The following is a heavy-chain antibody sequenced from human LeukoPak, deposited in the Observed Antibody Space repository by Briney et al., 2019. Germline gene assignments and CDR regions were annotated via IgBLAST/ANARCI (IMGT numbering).Heavy chain of an antibody. CDR2: IIPIFGTA. CDR1: GGTFSSYA. CDR3: ARGDVLLWFGIFDY. D-gene: IGHD3-10*01. Sequence: GSSVKVSCKASGGTFSSYAISWVRQAPGQGLEWMGGIIPIFGTANYAQKFQGRVTITADESTSTAYMELSGLRSEDTAVYYCARGDVLLWFGIFDYWGQGTLVTVSS. J-gene: IGHJ4*02. V-gene: IGHV1-69*01.